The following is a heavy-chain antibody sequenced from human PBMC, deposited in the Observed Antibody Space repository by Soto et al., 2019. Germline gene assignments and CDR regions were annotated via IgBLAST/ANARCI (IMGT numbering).Heavy chain of an antibody. J-gene: IGHJ6*02. CDR2: ISPYTGNT. V-gene: IGHV1-18*01. D-gene: IGHD3-16*01. Sequence: QVQLVQSGDEVKEPGASVKVSCKASGYIFVNYGIAWVRQAPGQGLEWMGWISPYTGNTHSATKVQGRLTMTTDTSTSTAYMDLGSLTSDDTAVYYCVMVDNYVTPTPQDVWGRGTTVTVSS. CDR1: GYIFVNYG. CDR3: VMVDNYVTPTPQDV.